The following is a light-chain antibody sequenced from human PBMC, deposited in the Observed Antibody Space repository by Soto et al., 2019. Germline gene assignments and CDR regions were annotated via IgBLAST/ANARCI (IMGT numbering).Light chain of an antibody. J-gene: IGKJ5*01. CDR2: XAS. V-gene: IGKV1-5*03. Sequence: DIQITQCPSTLSASVVDRVTITCRGSQTIASCFAWYRQRPGKPPNXPIYXASTLASGVPSRFSGSGSGTDYTITISTLQPEDLATYYCQQTDSFPTFGRGTRLEIK. CDR1: QTIASC. CDR3: QQTDSFPT.